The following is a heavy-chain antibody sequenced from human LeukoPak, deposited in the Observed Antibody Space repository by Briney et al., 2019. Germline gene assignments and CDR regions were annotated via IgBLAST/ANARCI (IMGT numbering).Heavy chain of an antibody. CDR1: GGTFSSYA. D-gene: IGHD3-10*01. J-gene: IGHJ4*02. CDR3: AGGNDVSGFDY. Sequence: ASVKVSCKASGGTFSSYAISWVRQAPGRGLEWMGGIIPIFGTANYAQKFQGRVTITADESTSTAYMELSSLRSEDTAVYYCAGGNDVSGFDYWGQGTLVTVSS. CDR2: IIPIFGTA. V-gene: IGHV1-69*13.